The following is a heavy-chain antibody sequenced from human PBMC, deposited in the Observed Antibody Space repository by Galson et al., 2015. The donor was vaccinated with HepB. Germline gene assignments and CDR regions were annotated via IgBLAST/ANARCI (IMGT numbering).Heavy chain of an antibody. J-gene: IGHJ4*02. V-gene: IGHV1-46*01. CDR2: INPRAGST. CDR1: ENTFTNYY. D-gene: IGHD5-24*01. CDR3: AKGGRDDYNDNFQYFDY. Sequence: SVKVSCKASENTFTNYYLHWVRQTPGQGLQWMGIINPRAGSTTFAQEFQGRVTMTRDTSTSTVYMELSSLRSEDSAVYFCAKGGRDDYNDNFQYFDYWGQGILVTVSS.